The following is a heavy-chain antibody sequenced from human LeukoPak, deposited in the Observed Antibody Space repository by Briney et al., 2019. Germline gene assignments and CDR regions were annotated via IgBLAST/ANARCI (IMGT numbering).Heavy chain of an antibody. D-gene: IGHD6-25*01. CDR1: GFSLSTSGVG. J-gene: IGHJ4*02. CDR3: AHRLIWGSSVNLGFGH. Sequence: SGPTLVNPTQTLTLTCTFSGFSLSTSGVGVGWIRQPPGKALEWLALIYWNDDKRYSPSLKSRLTITKDTSKNQVVPTLTNIDPVDTATYYCAHRLIWGSSVNLGFGHWGQGTLVTVSS. V-gene: IGHV2-5*01. CDR2: IYWNDDK.